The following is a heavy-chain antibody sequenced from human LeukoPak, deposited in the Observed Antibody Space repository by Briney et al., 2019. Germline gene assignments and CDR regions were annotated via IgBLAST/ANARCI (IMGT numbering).Heavy chain of an antibody. CDR2: ISAYNGNT. CDR3: ARLGYYYDSSGYYLFDY. J-gene: IGHJ4*02. V-gene: IGHV1-18*01. CDR1: GYTFTSYG. D-gene: IGHD3-22*01. Sequence: ASVKVSCKASGYTFTSYGISWVRQAPGQGLEWMGWISAYNGNTNYAQKLQGGVTMTTDTSTSTAYMELRSLRSDDTAVYYCARLGYYYDSSGYYLFDYWGQGTLVTVSS.